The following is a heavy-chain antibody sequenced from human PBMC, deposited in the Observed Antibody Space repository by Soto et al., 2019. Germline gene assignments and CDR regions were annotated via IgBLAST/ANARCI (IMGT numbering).Heavy chain of an antibody. D-gene: IGHD6-19*01. CDR3: ARDHTSSGWFGGHDY. CDR1: GYTFTTYG. Sequence: QVHLVQSGTEVKRPGASVKVACKASGYTFTTYGISWVRQAPGQGLEWMGWISAYSGNTNFAQKLPGRVTMTTDTSTTTAYMELRSLRSDDTAVYYCARDHTSSGWFGGHDYWGQGTLVTVSS. J-gene: IGHJ4*02. V-gene: IGHV1-18*01. CDR2: ISAYSGNT.